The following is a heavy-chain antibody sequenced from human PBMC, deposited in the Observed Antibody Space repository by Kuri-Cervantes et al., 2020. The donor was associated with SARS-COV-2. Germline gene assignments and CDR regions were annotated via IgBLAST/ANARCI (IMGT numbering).Heavy chain of an antibody. V-gene: IGHV3-15*01. CDR1: GFTFSDYY. Sequence: GESLKISCAASGFTFSDYYMSWIRQAPGKGLEWVGRIKSKTDGGTTDYAAPVKGRFTISRDDSKNTLYLQMNSLKTEDTAVYYCTTDELELRGFDIRGQGTMVTVSS. CDR3: TTDELELRGFDI. J-gene: IGHJ3*02. CDR2: IKSKTDGGTT. D-gene: IGHD1-7*01.